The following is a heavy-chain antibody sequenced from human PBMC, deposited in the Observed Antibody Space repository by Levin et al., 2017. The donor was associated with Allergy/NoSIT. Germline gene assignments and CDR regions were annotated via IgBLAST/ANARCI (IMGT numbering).Heavy chain of an antibody. CDR2: INHSGST. CDR3: ARGPGAYSGYSGGNYYYYGMDV. Sequence: PGGSLRLSCAVYGGSFSGYYWSWIRQPPGKGLEWIGEINHSGSTNYNPSLKSRVTISVDTSKNQFSLKLSSVTAADTAVYYCARGPGAYSGYSGGNYYYYGMDVWGQGTTVTVSS. J-gene: IGHJ6*02. V-gene: IGHV4-34*01. CDR1: GGSFSGYY. D-gene: IGHD5-12*01.